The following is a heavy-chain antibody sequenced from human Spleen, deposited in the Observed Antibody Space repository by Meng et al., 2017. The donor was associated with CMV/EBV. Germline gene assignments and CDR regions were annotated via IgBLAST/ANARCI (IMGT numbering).Heavy chain of an antibody. D-gene: IGHD5-18*01. V-gene: IGHV1-2*02. CDR1: TFTGYY. CDR3: ASTVDTAMVFSLGWGFDY. J-gene: IGHJ4*02. Sequence: TFTGYYMNWVRKAPGQGLEWMGWINPNSGGTNYAQKFQGRVTMTRDTSISTAYMGLSRLRSDDTAVYYCASTVDTAMVFSLGWGFDYWGQGTLVTVSS. CDR2: INPNSGGT.